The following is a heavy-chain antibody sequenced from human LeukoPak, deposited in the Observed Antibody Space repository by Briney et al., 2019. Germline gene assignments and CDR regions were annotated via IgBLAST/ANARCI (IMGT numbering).Heavy chain of an antibody. Sequence: SETLSLTCTVSGGSISGYYWSWFRQPPGKGLEWIAYIYYSGSTNYNPSLKSRVTISVDTSKNQFSLKLSSVTAADTAVYYCARVVDTAMVGQFGGQGALDIWGQGTMVTVSS. CDR3: ARVVDTAMVGQFGGQGALDI. V-gene: IGHV4-59*01. CDR2: IYYSGST. J-gene: IGHJ3*02. D-gene: IGHD5-18*01. CDR1: GGSISGYY.